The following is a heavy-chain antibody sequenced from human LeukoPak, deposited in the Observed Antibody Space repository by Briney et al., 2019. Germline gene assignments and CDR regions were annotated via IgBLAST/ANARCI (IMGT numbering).Heavy chain of an antibody. J-gene: IGHJ5*02. V-gene: IGHV1-2*02. CDR1: GYTFTGYY. CDR3: ASVTVRGVGNWFDP. Sequence: ASVKVSCKASGYTFTGYYMHWVRQAPGQGLEWMGWINPNSGGTNYAQKFQGRVTMTRDTSISTAYMELSRLRSDDTAVYYCASVTVRGVGNWFDPWGQGTLVTVSS. D-gene: IGHD4-17*01. CDR2: INPNSGGT.